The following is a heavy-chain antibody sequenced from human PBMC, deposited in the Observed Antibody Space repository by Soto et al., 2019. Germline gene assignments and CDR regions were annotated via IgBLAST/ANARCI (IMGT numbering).Heavy chain of an antibody. V-gene: IGHV5-51*01. J-gene: IGHJ6*02. CDR2: IYPGDSDT. Sequence: GESLKISCKGPGYSFTSYWIGWVRQMPGKGLEWMGIIYPGDSDTRYSPSFQGQVTISADKSISTAYLQWSSLKASDTAMYYCATAITLGYCSGGSCYSNYYYGMDVWGQGTTVTVSS. CDR3: ATAITLGYCSGGSCYSNYYYGMDV. CDR1: GYSFTSYW. D-gene: IGHD2-15*01.